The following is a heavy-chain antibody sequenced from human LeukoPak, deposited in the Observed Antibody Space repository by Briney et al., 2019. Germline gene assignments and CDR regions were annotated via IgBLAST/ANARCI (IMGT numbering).Heavy chain of an antibody. CDR3: ARGLTSGYYYDY. D-gene: IGHD3-22*01. V-gene: IGHV4-59*01. CDR2: IYYSGGT. Sequence: KASETLSLTCSGSGGSIRSYYWSWIRHPPGKGLEWIGNIYYSGGTNYNPSLKSRVTISVDTSKNQFSLKVSSVTAADTAVYYCARGLTSGYYYDYWGQGTLVTVSS. CDR1: GGSIRSYY. J-gene: IGHJ4*02.